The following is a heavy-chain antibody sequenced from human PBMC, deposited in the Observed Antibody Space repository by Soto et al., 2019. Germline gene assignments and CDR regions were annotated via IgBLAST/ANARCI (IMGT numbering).Heavy chain of an antibody. CDR3: TKSRRGILMVYGFGGMDV. V-gene: IGHV3-23*01. Sequence: GGSLRLSCAASGFTVNSHAMSWVRQAPGKGLEWVASISGSGDGTYYGDSVKGRFTISRDSSSSTLYLQMNNLRGEDTAVYFCTKSRRGILMVYGFGGMDVWGQGTTVTVYS. J-gene: IGHJ6*02. D-gene: IGHD2-8*01. CDR2: ISGSGDGT. CDR1: GFTVNSHA.